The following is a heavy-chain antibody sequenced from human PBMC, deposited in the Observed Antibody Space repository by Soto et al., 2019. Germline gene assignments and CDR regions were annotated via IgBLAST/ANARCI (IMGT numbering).Heavy chain of an antibody. D-gene: IGHD6-6*01. J-gene: IGHJ6*02. V-gene: IGHV1-18*01. CDR1: GYSFTTYG. CDR2: ISAYNGNT. Sequence: QVQLVQSGGEVKKPGASVKVSCKTYGYSFTTYGISWVRQAPGQGLEWMGWISAYNGNTNYAQKLQGRVTMTTDTSTSTAYMELRSLRSDHTAVYYCAREAPAPYYYYGMDVWGQGSTVTVSS. CDR3: AREAPAPYYYYGMDV.